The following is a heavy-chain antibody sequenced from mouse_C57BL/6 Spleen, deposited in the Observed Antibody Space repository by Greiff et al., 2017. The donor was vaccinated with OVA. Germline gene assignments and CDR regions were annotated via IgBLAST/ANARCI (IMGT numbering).Heavy chain of an antibody. Sequence: QVQLQQPGAELVRPGTSVKLSCKASGYTFTSYWMHWVKQRPGQGLEWIGVIDPSDSYTNYNQKFKGKATLTVDTSSSTAYMQRSSVTSEDAAVDYCARLDDWGQGTTLTVSS. CDR1: GYTFTSYW. CDR2: IDPSDSYT. J-gene: IGHJ2*01. V-gene: IGHV1-59*01. CDR3: ARLDD.